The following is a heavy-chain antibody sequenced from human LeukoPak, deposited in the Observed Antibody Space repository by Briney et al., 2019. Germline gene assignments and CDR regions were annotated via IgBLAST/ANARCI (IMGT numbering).Heavy chain of an antibody. Sequence: GGSLRLSCAASGFTFSDYYMSWIRQAPGKGLEWVSYISSSGSTIYYADSVKGRFTISRDNAKNSLYLQMNSLRAEDTAVYYCAREVWLEDYYYMDVWGKGTTVTISS. V-gene: IGHV3-11*01. CDR1: GFTFSDYY. J-gene: IGHJ6*03. D-gene: IGHD1-26*01. CDR3: AREVWLEDYYYMDV. CDR2: ISSSGSTI.